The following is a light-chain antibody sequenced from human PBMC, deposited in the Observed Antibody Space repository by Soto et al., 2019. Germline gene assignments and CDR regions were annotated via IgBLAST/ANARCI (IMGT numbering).Light chain of an antibody. CDR1: NSDGGSYNL. J-gene: IGLJ2*01. V-gene: IGLV2-23*02. CDR2: EVS. CDR3: ASYAGTTTLLI. Sequence: QSALTQPASVSGSPGQSITISCTGTNSDGGSYNLVSWYQQHPGKAPKLMIYEVSKWPSGVSNRFSGSKSGNTASLTISGLQPEDEADYYCASYAGTTTLLIFGGGTKLTVL.